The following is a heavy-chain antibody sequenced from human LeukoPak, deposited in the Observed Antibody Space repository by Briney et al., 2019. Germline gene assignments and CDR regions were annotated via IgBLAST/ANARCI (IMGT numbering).Heavy chain of an antibody. CDR2: SRNKANSYGT. J-gene: IGHJ4*02. V-gene: IGHV3-73*01. CDR1: GFTFSGSA. CDR3: TSTVTIDTFDY. Sequence: GGALRLSCAASGFTFSGSAMHWVRQASGKGLEWVGRSRNKANSYGTAYAASVKGRITISRDDSKNATYLQMNSLKPEEPAEYYCTSTVTIDTFDYWGQGTLVTVSS. D-gene: IGHD4-17*01.